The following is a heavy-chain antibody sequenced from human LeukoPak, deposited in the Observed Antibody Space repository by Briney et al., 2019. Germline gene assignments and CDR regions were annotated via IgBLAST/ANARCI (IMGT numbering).Heavy chain of an antibody. CDR2: FDPEDGET. J-gene: IGHJ6*03. V-gene: IGHV1-24*01. CDR3: ATGGSGSYLPYYMDV. D-gene: IGHD1-26*01. CDR1: GYTLTEVS. Sequence: ASVKVSCKXSGYTLTEVSMHWVRQAPRKGLEWMGGFDPEDGETIYAQKFQGRVTMTEDTSTDTAYMELSSLRSEDTAVYYCATGGSGSYLPYYMDVWGKGTTVTVSS.